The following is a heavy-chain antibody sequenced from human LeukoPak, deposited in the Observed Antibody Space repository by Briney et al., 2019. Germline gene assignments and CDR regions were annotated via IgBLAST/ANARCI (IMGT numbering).Heavy chain of an antibody. J-gene: IGHJ3*01. CDR3: ARSVGAWDVFDL. D-gene: IGHD3-16*01. Sequence: SETLSLTCSVSGGSINNYYWIWIRQPPGKGLEWIGSVFYTGSTYYNPSLKSRVTMSADTSKNQFSLRLSYVTAADTAVYQCARSVGAWDVFDLWGRGTMVTVSS. CDR1: GGSINNYY. V-gene: IGHV4-59*01. CDR2: VFYTGST.